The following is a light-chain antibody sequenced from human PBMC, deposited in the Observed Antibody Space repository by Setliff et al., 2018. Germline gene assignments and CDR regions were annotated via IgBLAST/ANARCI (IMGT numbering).Light chain of an antibody. CDR3: CSYAGAYTVL. V-gene: IGLV2-11*01. CDR1: SSVAGAYDS. CDR2: DVS. Sequence: QSVLTQPRSVSGSPGQSVTISCTGTSSVAGAYDSFSWFQQHPGKAPKVIIYDVSERPSGVPDRFSASKSGNTASLTISGLQAEDEADYHCCSYAGAYTVLFGGGTKGTVL. J-gene: IGLJ2*01.